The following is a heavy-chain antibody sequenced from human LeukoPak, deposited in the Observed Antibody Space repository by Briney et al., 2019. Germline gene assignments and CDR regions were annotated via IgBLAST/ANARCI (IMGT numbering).Heavy chain of an antibody. V-gene: IGHV3-23*01. D-gene: IGHD3-3*01. CDR3: AKDCNYDLCPGFDP. CDR2: ISGSGGST. J-gene: IGHJ5*02. Sequence: GGSLRLSCAASGFTFSSYAMSWVRQAPGKGLEWVSAISGSGGSTYYADSVKGRFTTSRDNSKNTLYLQMNSLRAEDTAVYYCAKDCNYDLCPGFDPWGQGTLVTVSS. CDR1: GFTFSSYA.